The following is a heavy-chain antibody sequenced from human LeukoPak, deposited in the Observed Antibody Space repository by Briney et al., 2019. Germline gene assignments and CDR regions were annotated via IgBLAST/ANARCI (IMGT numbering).Heavy chain of an antibody. CDR2: ISGSGGST. CDR3: AKDLSSDSSGYYYFDY. CDR1: GFTFSSYA. D-gene: IGHD3-22*01. V-gene: IGHV3-23*01. J-gene: IGHJ4*02. Sequence: PGGSLRLSCAASGFTFSSYAMSWVRQAPGKGLEWVSSISGSGGSTYYADSVKGRFTISRDNSKNTLYLQMNSLRAEDTAVYYCAKDLSSDSSGYYYFDYWGQGTLVTVSS.